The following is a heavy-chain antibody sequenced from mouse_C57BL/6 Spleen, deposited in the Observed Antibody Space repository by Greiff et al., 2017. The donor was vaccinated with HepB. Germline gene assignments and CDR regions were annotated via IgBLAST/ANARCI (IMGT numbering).Heavy chain of an antibody. V-gene: IGHV1-26*01. CDR3: ARVYGPWGGFAY. Sequence: EVQLQQSGPELVKPGASVKISCKASGYTFTDYYMNWVKQSHGKSLEWIGDINPNNGGTSYNQKFKGKATLTVDKSSSTAYMELRSLTSEDSAVYYCARVYGPWGGFAYWGQGTLVTVSA. CDR2: INPNNGGT. J-gene: IGHJ3*01. D-gene: IGHD1-2*01. CDR1: GYTFTDYY.